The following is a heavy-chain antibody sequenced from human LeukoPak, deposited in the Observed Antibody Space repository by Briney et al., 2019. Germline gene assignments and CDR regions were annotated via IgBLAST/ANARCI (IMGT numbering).Heavy chain of an antibody. CDR3: AREGLGSSLDY. CDR1: GFTFSSYA. D-gene: IGHD6-6*01. V-gene: IGHV3-30-3*01. CDR2: ISYDGSNK. Sequence: PGGSLRLSCAASGFTFSSYAMHWVRQAPGKGLEWVAVISYDGSNKYYADSVKGRFTISRDNSKNTLYLQMNSLRAEDTAVYYCAREGLGSSLDYWGQGTLVTVSS. J-gene: IGHJ4*02.